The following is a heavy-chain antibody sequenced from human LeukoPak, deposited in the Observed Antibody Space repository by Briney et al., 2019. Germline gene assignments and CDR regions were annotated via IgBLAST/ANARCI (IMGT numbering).Heavy chain of an antibody. CDR2: IYYSGST. Sequence: SETLSLTCTVSGGSISSSSYYWGWIRQPPGKGLEWIGSIYYSGSTYYNPSLKSRVTISVDTSKNQFSLKLSSVTAADTAVYYCARYRMGSSSWYAEWFDPWGQGTLVTVSS. CDR3: ARYRMGSSSWYAEWFDP. CDR1: GGSISSSSYY. V-gene: IGHV4-39*01. D-gene: IGHD6-13*01. J-gene: IGHJ5*02.